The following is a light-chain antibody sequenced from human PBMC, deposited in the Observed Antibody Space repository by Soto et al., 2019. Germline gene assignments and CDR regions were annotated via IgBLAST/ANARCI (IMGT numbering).Light chain of an antibody. V-gene: IGLV2-14*01. CDR1: SSDVGGYDY. CDR2: KAS. Sequence: QSVLTQPASVSGSPGQSITISCTGTSSDVGGYDYVSWYQQHPGKAPRLMIYKASNRPSGVSHRFSGSRSGNTASLTISGLQAEDEADYYCSSYTSGSTLYVFGTGTK. CDR3: SSYTSGSTLYV. J-gene: IGLJ1*01.